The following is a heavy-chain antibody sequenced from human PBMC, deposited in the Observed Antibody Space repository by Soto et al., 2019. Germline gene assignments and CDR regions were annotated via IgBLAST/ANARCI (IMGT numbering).Heavy chain of an antibody. CDR3: ARLAGQYCSGGSCYSHSNWFDP. D-gene: IGHD2-15*01. V-gene: IGHV5-51*01. CDR1: GYSFTSYW. J-gene: IGHJ5*02. Sequence: EVQLVQSGAEVKKPGESLKISCKGSGYSFTSYWIGWVRQMPGKGLEWMGIIYPGDSDTRYSPSFQGQVTISADKSISTAYLQWSSLKASDTAMYYCARLAGQYCSGGSCYSHSNWFDPWGQGTLVTVSS. CDR2: IYPGDSDT.